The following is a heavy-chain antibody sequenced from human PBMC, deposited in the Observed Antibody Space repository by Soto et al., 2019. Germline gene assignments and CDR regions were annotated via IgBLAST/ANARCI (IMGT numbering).Heavy chain of an antibody. J-gene: IGHJ6*02. V-gene: IGHV4-31*03. CDR1: GGSISSGGYY. CDR2: IYYSGST. CDR3: AGDSHYYYGMDV. Sequence: SETLSLTCTVSGGSISSGGYYWSWIRQHPGKGLEWIGYIYYSGSTYYNPSLKSRVTISVDTSKNQFSLKLSSVTAADTAVYYCAGDSHYYYGMDVWGQGTTVTVSS.